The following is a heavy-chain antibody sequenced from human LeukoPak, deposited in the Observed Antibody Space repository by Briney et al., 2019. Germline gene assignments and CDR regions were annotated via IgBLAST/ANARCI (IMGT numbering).Heavy chain of an antibody. V-gene: IGHV4-39*07. D-gene: IGHD6-13*01. CDR2: IYYSGST. J-gene: IGHJ4*02. Sequence: SEILSLTCTVSGGSISSSSYYWGWIRQPPGKGLEWIGSIYYSGSTYYNPSLKSRVTISVDTSKNQFSLKLSSVTAADTAVYYCARVNPTMYSSSWGDFDYWGQGTLVTVSS. CDR3: ARVNPTMYSSSWGDFDY. CDR1: GGSISSSSYY.